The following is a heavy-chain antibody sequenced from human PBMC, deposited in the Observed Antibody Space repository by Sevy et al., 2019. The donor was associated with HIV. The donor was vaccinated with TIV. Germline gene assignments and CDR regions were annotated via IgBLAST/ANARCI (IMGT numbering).Heavy chain of an antibody. Sequence: GGSLRLSCAASGFSFSRYAMHWVRQAPGKGLEWVAGISNDASNKYYADSVKGRFAITRDNSKTKAYLQMNSQRVEDTAADYCARGSVDYCGGDCYSEYFDDWGQRTLVTVSS. D-gene: IGHD2-21*02. V-gene: IGHV3-30*09. CDR1: GFSFSRYA. CDR2: ISNDASNK. J-gene: IGHJ1*01. CDR3: ARGSVDYCGGDCYSEYFDD.